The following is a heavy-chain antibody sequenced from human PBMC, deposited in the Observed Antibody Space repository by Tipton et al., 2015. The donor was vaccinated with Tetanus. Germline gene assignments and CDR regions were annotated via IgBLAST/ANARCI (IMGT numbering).Heavy chain of an antibody. CDR2: IYHSGNT. J-gene: IGHJ4*02. D-gene: IGHD6-19*01. V-gene: IGHV4-39*01. CDR1: GGSISGSSFY. CDR3: AKLIRQWLALDYNI. Sequence: LSCTVSGGSISGSSFYWGWIRQPPGKGLEWVGSIYHSGNTYYNSSLKSRLTISVDTSKNQIYLTLSSVTAADTGVYYCAKLIRQWLALDYNIWGQGTLVTVSS.